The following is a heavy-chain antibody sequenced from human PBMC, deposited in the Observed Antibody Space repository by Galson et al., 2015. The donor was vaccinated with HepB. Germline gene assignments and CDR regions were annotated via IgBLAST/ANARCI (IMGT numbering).Heavy chain of an antibody. Sequence: QSGAEVKKPGESLRISCKGSGYTFSSYWISWVRQMPGKGLEWMGRIDPRDSHTNYSPSLQGHVAISVDKSINTAYLQWNTLKASDTAIYYCARLSDMQVDRYLDSWGQGTLVTVSS. V-gene: IGHV5-10-1*01. CDR1: GYTFSSYW. D-gene: IGHD1-14*01. CDR3: ARLSDMQVDRYLDS. CDR2: IDPRDSHT. J-gene: IGHJ4*02.